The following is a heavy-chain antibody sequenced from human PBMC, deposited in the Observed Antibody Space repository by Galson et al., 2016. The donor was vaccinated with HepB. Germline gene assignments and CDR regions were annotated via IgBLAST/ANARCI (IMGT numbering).Heavy chain of an antibody. CDR1: GYTLTELS. J-gene: IGHJ4*02. Sequence: SVKVSCKVVSGYTLTELSMHWLRKAPGERLEWMGNFDPEDGDTIYAQNFQGRLTMTEDTSTDTAYMDLSSLTSEDTAMYYCASASGTRKQFDYWGQGTLVTVSS. V-gene: IGHV1-24*01. CDR3: ASASGTRKQFDY. D-gene: IGHD3-10*01. CDR2: FDPEDGDT.